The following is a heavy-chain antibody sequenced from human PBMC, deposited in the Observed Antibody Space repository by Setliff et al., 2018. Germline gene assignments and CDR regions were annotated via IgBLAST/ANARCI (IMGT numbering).Heavy chain of an antibody. CDR3: VREGVDSRSSTDYRYYMDV. Sequence: SVKVSCKASGGAFTKYGISWVRQAPGQGLEWMGGTIPMFGTTEYAQKFQGRLTIITDESTNTAFMQLSSLRSDDTAVYYCVREGVDSRSSTDYRYYMDVWGKGTTVTVSS. V-gene: IGHV1-69*05. CDR2: TIPMFGTT. D-gene: IGHD3-22*01. J-gene: IGHJ6*03. CDR1: GGAFTKYG.